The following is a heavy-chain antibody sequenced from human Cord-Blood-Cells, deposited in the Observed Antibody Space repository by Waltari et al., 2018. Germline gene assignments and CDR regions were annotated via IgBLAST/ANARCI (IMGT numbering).Heavy chain of an antibody. V-gene: IGHV1-24*01. J-gene: IGHJ3*02. Sequence: QVQLVQSGAEVKKPGASVKVSCKVSGYTLTELTMHWVRQAPGKGLGWMGGFDPEDGETIYAQKFQGRVTMTEDTSTDTAYMELSSLRSEDTAVYYCATVLIPSRYSSSSSGAFDIWGQGTMVTVSS. D-gene: IGHD6-6*01. CDR3: ATVLIPSRYSSSSSGAFDI. CDR2: FDPEDGET. CDR1: GYTLTELT.